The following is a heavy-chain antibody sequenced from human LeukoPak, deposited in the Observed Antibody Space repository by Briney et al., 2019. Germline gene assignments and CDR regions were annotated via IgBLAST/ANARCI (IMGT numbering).Heavy chain of an antibody. J-gene: IGHJ4*02. CDR2: ISSSSSYI. CDR1: GFTFSPYA. CDR3: ARARLWATIDAAEFDY. V-gene: IGHV3-21*01. Sequence: GGSLRLSCAASGFTFSPYAMNWVRQAPGKGLEWVSSISSSSSYIYYADSVKGRFTISRDNAKNSLYLQMNSLTAEDTAVYYWARARLWATIDAAEFDYWGQGTLVTVSS. D-gene: IGHD6-25*01.